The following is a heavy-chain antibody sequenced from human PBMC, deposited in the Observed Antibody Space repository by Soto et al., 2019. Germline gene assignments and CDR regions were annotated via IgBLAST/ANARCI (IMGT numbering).Heavy chain of an antibody. CDR2: IYYGGST. Sequence: SETLSLTCAVSGGSVSSTQWWTWVRQAPGKGLEWLGDIYYGGSTKYNPALKSRVTISVDTSKNRFSLKLRSVTAADTAVYYCARVPDYWGQGILVTVSS. CDR1: GGSVSSTQW. V-gene: IGHV4-4*02. J-gene: IGHJ4*02. CDR3: ARVPDY.